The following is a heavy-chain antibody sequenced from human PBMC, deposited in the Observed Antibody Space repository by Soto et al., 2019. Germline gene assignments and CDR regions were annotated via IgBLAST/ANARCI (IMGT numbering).Heavy chain of an antibody. D-gene: IGHD3-16*01. J-gene: IGHJ4*02. CDR2: IYYSGST. CDR3: VRDKGDYYFDY. CDR1: GGSISSYY. Sequence: SETLSLTCTVSGGSISSYYWSWIRQPPGKGLEWIGYIYYSGSTNYNPSLKSRVTISVDTSKNQFSLKLSSVTAADTAVYYCVRDKGDYYFDYWGQGTLVTVSS. V-gene: IGHV4-59*01.